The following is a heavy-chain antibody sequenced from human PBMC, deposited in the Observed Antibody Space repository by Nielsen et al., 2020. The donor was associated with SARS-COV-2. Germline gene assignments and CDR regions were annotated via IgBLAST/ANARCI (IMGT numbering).Heavy chain of an antibody. CDR3: AKDSYDSSGPVA. CDR2: ISYDGSNK. V-gene: IGHV3-30*18. Sequence: GESLKISCAASGFTFSSYGMHWVRQAPGKGLEWVAVISYDGSNKYYADSVKGRFTISRDNAKNSLYLQMNSLRAEDTALYYCAKDSYDSSGPVAWGQGTLVTVSS. D-gene: IGHD3-22*01. CDR1: GFTFSSYG. J-gene: IGHJ5*02.